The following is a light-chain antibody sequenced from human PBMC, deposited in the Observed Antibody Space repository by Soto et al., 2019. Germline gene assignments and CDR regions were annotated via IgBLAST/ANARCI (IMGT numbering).Light chain of an antibody. Sequence: EIVLTQSPATLSLSPGESATLSCRASQSVSSYLAWYQHKPGQAPRLLIYDASNRATGIPARFSGSGSGTDFTLTISSLEPEDFALYYCQQRSNWLTFGGGTKVEMK. V-gene: IGKV3-11*01. CDR2: DAS. J-gene: IGKJ4*01. CDR3: QQRSNWLT. CDR1: QSVSSY.